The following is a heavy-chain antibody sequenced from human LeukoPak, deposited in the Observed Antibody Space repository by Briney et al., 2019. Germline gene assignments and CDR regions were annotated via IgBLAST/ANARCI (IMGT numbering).Heavy chain of an antibody. D-gene: IGHD3-16*01. CDR2: ISPDGSGK. J-gene: IGHJ6*03. V-gene: IGHV3-30*03. CDR1: GFTFSMNG. Sequence: GGSLRLSCVISGFTFSMNGMHWVRQAPGKGLEWVAVISPDGSGKNYVDSVEGRFTISRDNSKNTLYVQMNSLRAEDTAVYFCARGYDSNLDYYYYMDVWGKGTTVTVSS. CDR3: ARGYDSNLDYYYYMDV.